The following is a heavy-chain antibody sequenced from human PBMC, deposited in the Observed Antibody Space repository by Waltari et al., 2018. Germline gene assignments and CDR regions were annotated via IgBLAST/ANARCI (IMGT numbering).Heavy chain of an antibody. CDR2: ISAYNGNT. V-gene: IGHV1-18*01. J-gene: IGHJ4*02. CDR3: ARDRGYCSGGSCYSKPSYFDY. Sequence: QVQLVQSGAEVKKPGASVKVSCKASGYTFTSYGISWVRQAPGQGLEWMGWISAYNGNTKYSQKFQGRVTITRDTSASTAYMELSSLRSEDTAVYYCARDRGYCSGGSCYSKPSYFDYWGQGTLVTVSS. CDR1: GYTFTSYG. D-gene: IGHD2-15*01.